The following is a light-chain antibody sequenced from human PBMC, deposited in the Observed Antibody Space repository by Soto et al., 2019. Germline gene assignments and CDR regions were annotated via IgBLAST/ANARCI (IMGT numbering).Light chain of an antibody. CDR1: SSNIGSGYD. V-gene: IGLV1-40*01. Sequence: QPVLTQPPSVSGAPGQTVTISCTGSSSNIGSGYDVHWYQQLPGTAPKLLIYGNNNRPSGVPDRFSGSKSGTSASLAITGLKAEDEADYYCQSYENILSTSEVVFGGGTKVTVL. CDR3: QSYENILSTSEVV. J-gene: IGLJ2*01. CDR2: GNN.